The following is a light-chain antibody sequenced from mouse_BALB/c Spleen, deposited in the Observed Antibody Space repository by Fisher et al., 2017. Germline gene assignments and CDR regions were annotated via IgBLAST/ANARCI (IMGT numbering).Light chain of an antibody. CDR3: VQYAQFPWT. CDR1: QGISSN. Sequence: DIVMTQSTSSMSVSLGDTVSITCHASQGISSNIGWLQQKPGKSFKGLIYHGTNLEDGVPSRFSGSGSGADYSLTISSLESEDFADYYCVQYAQFPWTFGGGTKLEIK. CDR2: HGT. J-gene: IGKJ1*01. V-gene: IGKV14-100*01.